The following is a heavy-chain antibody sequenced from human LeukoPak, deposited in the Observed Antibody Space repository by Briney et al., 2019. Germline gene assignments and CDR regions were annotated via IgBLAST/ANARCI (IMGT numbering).Heavy chain of an antibody. CDR1: GDSVSSNSAA. CDR2: TYYRSKWFN. Sequence: ASQTLSLTCAISGDSVSSNSAAWNWIRQSPSRGLEWLGRTYYRSKWFNDYAVSVKSRITVNPDTSENQFSLQLNSVTPEDTAVYYCTRAFLYSSSSTFDYWGQGTLVTVSS. V-gene: IGHV6-1*01. CDR3: TRAFLYSSSSTFDY. J-gene: IGHJ4*02. D-gene: IGHD6-13*01.